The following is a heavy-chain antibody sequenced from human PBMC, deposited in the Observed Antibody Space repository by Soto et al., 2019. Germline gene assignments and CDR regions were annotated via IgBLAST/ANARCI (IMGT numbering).Heavy chain of an antibody. J-gene: IGHJ6*03. CDR3: ARGGGLGYCSGGSCYWNRKYYYYYMDV. CDR1: GGSFSGYY. CDR2: INHSGST. V-gene: IGHV4-34*01. D-gene: IGHD2-15*01. Sequence: PSETLSLTCAVYGGSFSGYYWSWIRQPPGKGLEWIGEINHSGSTNYNPSLESRVTISVDTSKNQFSLKLSSVTAADTAVYYCARGGGLGYCSGGSCYWNRKYYYYYMDVWGKGTTVTVSS.